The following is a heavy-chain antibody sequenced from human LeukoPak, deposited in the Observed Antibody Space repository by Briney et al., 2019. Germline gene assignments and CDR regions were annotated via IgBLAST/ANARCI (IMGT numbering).Heavy chain of an antibody. D-gene: IGHD3-16*01. J-gene: IGHJ5*02. V-gene: IGHV4-4*07. Sequence: SETLSLTCTVSGGSINSYYWSWIRQPAGKGLEWIGRIYSSGSTSYNPSLKSRLTMSVDTCKNQFSLKLSSVTAADTAVYYCARGPMITFGGVPFDPWGQGTVVTVSS. CDR2: IYSSGST. CDR3: ARGPMITFGGVPFDP. CDR1: GGSINSYY.